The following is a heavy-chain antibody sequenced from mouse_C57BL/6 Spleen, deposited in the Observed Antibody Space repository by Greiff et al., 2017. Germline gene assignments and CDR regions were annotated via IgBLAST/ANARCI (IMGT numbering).Heavy chain of an antibody. CDR1: YTFSRRVH. CDR3: SEDSAVYEWEWKSTDFDD. D-gene: IGHD6-1*01. J-gene: IGHJ2*01. V-gene: IGHV1-87*01. Sequence: QVQLQQSGPELARPWASLKISCQAFYTFSRRVHFAIRDTTYWMQWVKQRPGQGLEWIGAIYPGNGVTSYNDKFKGNATVTADKSSSTAYMQHSSLTSEDSAVYEWEWKSTDFDDWGKGTTLTVSS. CDR2: GQGLEWIG.